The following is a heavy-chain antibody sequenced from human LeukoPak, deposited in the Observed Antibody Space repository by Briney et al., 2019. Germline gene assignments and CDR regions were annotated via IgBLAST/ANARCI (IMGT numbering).Heavy chain of an antibody. D-gene: IGHD2-2*01. V-gene: IGHV1-2*04. CDR3: ARQLGYCSSTSCSLYYYYGMDV. CDR1: GYTFTSYY. Sequence: ASVKVSCKASGYTFTSYYMHWVRQAPGQGLEWMGWINPNSGGTNYAQKFQGWVTMTRDTSISTAYMELSRLRSDDTAVYYCARQLGYCSSTSCSLYYYYGMDVWGQGTTVTVSS. CDR2: INPNSGGT. J-gene: IGHJ6*02.